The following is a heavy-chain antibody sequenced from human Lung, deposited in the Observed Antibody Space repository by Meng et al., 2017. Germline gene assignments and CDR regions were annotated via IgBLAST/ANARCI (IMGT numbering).Heavy chain of an antibody. V-gene: IGHV1-69*01. CDR3: ARAEDYYDSSGYYYGLDY. Sequence: GRGVPAGAEVKKPGSSVKVSCKASGGPFSSYAIIWVRQAPGQGLEWLGGIIPIFGTANYAQKFQGRVTITADESTSTAYMELSSLRSEDTAVYYCARAEDYYDSSGYYYGLDYWGQGTLVTVSS. CDR2: IIPIFGTA. D-gene: IGHD3-22*01. CDR1: GGPFSSYA. J-gene: IGHJ4*02.